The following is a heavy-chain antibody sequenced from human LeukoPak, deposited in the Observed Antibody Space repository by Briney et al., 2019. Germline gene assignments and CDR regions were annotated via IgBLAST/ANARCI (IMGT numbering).Heavy chain of an antibody. CDR3: ARSPECSSTSCYRGDLDY. D-gene: IGHD2-2*01. CDR1: GGSISSYY. CDR2: IYYSGST. V-gene: IGHV4-59*01. J-gene: IGHJ4*02. Sequence: PSETLSLTCTVSGGSISSYYWSWIRQPPGKGLEWIGYIYYSGSTNYNPSLKSRVTISVDTSKNQFSLKLSFVTAADTAVYYCARSPECSSTSCYRGDLDYWGQGTLVTVSS.